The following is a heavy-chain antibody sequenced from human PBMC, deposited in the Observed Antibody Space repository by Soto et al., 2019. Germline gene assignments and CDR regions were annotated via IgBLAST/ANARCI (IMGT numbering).Heavy chain of an antibody. Sequence: GGSLRLSCVASGFTFDNYAMNWVRQAPGKGLEWVSYIHSRSSHIFYADSVKGRFTISRDNAKNSLFLEMNSLGHEDTAVYYCVREDWHRFDPWGQGTLVTVSS. D-gene: IGHD2-21*01. J-gene: IGHJ5*02. V-gene: IGHV3-48*02. CDR2: IHSRSSHI. CDR3: VREDWHRFDP. CDR1: GFTFDNYA.